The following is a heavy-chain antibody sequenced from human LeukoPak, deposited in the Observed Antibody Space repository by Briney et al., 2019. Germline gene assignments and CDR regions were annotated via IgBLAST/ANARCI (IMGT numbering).Heavy chain of an antibody. CDR1: CGPISSYQ. J-gene: IGHJ4*02. D-gene: IGHD6-13*01. CDR2: IYTSGNT. V-gene: IGHV4-4*07. Sequence: NPSETLSLTCTVSCGPISSYQRSWIRQPAGKGLEWIGRIYTSGNTNYNPSLKSRVTMSVDTSKNQFSLKLNSVTAADTAVYYCVRGDWDSSWPYFDFWGQGTLVTVSS. CDR3: VRGDWDSSWPYFDF.